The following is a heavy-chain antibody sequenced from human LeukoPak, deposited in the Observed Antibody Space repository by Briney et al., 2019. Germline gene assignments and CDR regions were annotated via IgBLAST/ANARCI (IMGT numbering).Heavy chain of an antibody. CDR2: IYYSGST. CDR3: ARGSSYGGKPRFDY. Sequence: SQTLSLTCTVSGGSISSGGYYWSWIRQHPGKGLEWIGYIYYSGSTYYNPSLKSRVTISVDTSKNQFSLNLSSVTVADTAVYYCARGSSYGGKPRFDYWGQGTLVTVSS. V-gene: IGHV4-31*03. CDR1: GGSISSGGYY. J-gene: IGHJ4*02. D-gene: IGHD4-23*01.